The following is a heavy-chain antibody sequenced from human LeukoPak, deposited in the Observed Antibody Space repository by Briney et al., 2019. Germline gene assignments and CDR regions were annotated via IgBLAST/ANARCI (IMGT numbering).Heavy chain of an antibody. CDR1: VGPIRRYY. V-gene: IGHV4-59*07. J-gene: IGHJ4*02. CDR3: ARVPTVTFFDY. Sequence: PSDTLSLPCTVSVGPIRRYYWRWMPHPPGRGLEGIGYNYFSGSTNYNPSLKSRVTISVDTSKNQFSLKLSSVTAADTAVYYCARVPTVTFFDYWGQGTLVTVSS. D-gene: IGHD4-17*01. CDR2: NYFSGST.